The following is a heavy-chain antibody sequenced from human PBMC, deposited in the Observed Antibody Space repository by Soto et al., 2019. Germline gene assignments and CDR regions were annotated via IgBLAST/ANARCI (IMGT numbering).Heavy chain of an antibody. CDR2: IIPIFGTA. Sequence: QVQLVQSGAEVKKPGSSVKVSCKASRGTFSSYAISWVRQAPGQGLEWMGGIIPIFGTANYAQKFQGRVTISAEESTSTAYIVLSSLRSEDTAVYYCARTQDIVCVPAAAIVYYGMDVWGQGTTVTVSS. CDR1: RGTFSSYA. J-gene: IGHJ6*02. V-gene: IGHV1-69*12. CDR3: ARTQDIVCVPAAAIVYYGMDV. D-gene: IGHD2-2*01.